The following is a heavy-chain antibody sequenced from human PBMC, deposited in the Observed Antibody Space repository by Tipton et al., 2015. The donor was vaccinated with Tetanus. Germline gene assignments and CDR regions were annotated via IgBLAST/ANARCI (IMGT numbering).Heavy chain of an antibody. CDR3: ARHSGGSEIGYYDDMDV. V-gene: IGHV5-51*01. Sequence: QLVQSGAEVKKPGESLRISCKASGYEFISYWIAWVRQMPGKGLEWMGVIYPADADIRNSPSFQGQVTMSVDKSTSTAYLQWRSLKASDSAMYYCARHSGGSEIGYYDDMDVWGQGTTVTVSS. J-gene: IGHJ6*02. CDR2: IYPADADI. D-gene: IGHD3-10*01. CDR1: GYEFISYW.